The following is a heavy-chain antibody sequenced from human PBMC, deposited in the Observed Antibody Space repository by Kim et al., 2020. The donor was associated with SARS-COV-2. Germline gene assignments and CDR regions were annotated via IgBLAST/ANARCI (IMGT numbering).Heavy chain of an antibody. V-gene: IGHV4-30-4*05. Sequence: NASLRSRVTISTDTSKNEVSLKLSSVTAADTAVYYCARDERRKVYNWFDPWGQGTLVTVSS. CDR3: ARDERRKVYNWFDP. J-gene: IGHJ5*02.